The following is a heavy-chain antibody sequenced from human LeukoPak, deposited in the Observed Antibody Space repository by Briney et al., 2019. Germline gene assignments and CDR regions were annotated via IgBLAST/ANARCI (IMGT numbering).Heavy chain of an antibody. Sequence: SETLSLTCTVWGGSISSYYWSWMRQPPGKGLEGMGYIYYSGSTNYNPSLKRRVTISVDTSKKQFSLKLSSAAAADTAEYYCARGRWLQVYWGQGTLVTVSS. CDR2: IYYSGST. CDR1: GGSISSYY. V-gene: IGHV4-59*01. CDR3: ARGRWLQVY. D-gene: IGHD5-24*01. J-gene: IGHJ4*02.